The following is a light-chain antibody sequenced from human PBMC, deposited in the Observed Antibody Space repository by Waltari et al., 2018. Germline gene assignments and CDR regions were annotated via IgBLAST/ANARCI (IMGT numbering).Light chain of an antibody. CDR1: QSVLYNNDNKNY. CDR2: WAS. V-gene: IGKV4-1*01. CDR3: QQYYDIPVT. J-gene: IGKJ2*01. Sequence: DIVMTQSPDSLPVSLGERATLNCKSSQSVLYNNDNKNYLAWYQQKPGQSPKLLIYWASTRESGVPDRFSGSGSETDFTLTISGLQAYDAAIYFCQQYYDIPVTFGQGTRLEIK.